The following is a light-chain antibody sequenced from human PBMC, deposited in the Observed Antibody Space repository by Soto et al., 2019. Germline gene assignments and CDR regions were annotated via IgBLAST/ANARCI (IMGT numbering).Light chain of an antibody. J-gene: IGKJ1*01. V-gene: IGKV4-1*01. CDR2: WAS. CDR3: QQYYSTPRT. Sequence: IVMTQSPDSLAVSLGSRATINCKSSQSGLYSSNNKNYLAWYQQKPGQPPKLLIYWASTRESGVPDRFSGSGSGTDFTLTISSLQAEDVAVYYCQQYYSTPRTFGQGTKVEIK. CDR1: QSGLYSSNNKNY.